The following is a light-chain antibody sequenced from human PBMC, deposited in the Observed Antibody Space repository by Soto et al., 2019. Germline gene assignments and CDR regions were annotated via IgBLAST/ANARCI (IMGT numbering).Light chain of an antibody. CDR3: QQYYSSPYT. V-gene: IGKV4-1*01. Sequence: DIVMTKSTDSLAVSLGERATINCKSSQSVLYSSNNRNYLAWYQQKPGQSPKLLIYWASTRESGVPDRFSGSGSGTDYTLTISSLQAEDVAVYYCQQYYSSPYTFGQGTNLEIK. CDR2: WAS. J-gene: IGKJ2*01. CDR1: QSVLYSSNNRNY.